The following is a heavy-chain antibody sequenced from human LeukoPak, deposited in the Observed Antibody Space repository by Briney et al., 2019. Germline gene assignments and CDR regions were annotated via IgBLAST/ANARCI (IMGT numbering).Heavy chain of an antibody. CDR2: IYYSGST. J-gene: IGHJ4*02. CDR3: ARDVGDY. V-gene: IGHV4-61*01. CDR1: GGSVSSGSYY. Sequence: TSETLSLTCTVTGGSVSSGSYYWSWIRQPPGKGLEWIGYIYYSGSTNYNPSLKSRVTISVDTSKNQFSLKLSSMTAADTAVYYCARDVGDYWGQGTLVTVSS.